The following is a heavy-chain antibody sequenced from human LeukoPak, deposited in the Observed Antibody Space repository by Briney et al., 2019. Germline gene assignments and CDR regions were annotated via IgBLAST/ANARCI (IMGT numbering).Heavy chain of an antibody. Sequence: GGSLRLSCAASGFTVSSNYMSWVRQAPGKGLEWVSGIYSGGSTYYADSVKGRFTISRDNSKNTLYLQMNSLRAEDTAVYYCAREPPYYDSSGYYYLGEGTLVTVSS. CDR3: AREPPYYDSSGYYY. D-gene: IGHD3-22*01. J-gene: IGHJ4*02. CDR2: IYSGGST. CDR1: GFTVSSNY. V-gene: IGHV3-53*01.